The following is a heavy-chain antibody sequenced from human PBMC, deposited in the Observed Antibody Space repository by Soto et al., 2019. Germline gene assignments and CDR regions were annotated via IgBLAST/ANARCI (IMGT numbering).Heavy chain of an antibody. Sequence: GGSLRLSCAASGFTFSSYAMHWVRQAPGKGLEWVAVISYDGSNKYYADSVKGRLTISRDNSKNTLYLQMNSLRAEDTAVYYCARGKGVYYYYGMDVWGQGTTVTVSS. V-gene: IGHV3-30-3*01. CDR2: ISYDGSNK. CDR3: ARGKGVYYYYGMDV. CDR1: GFTFSSYA. D-gene: IGHD3-10*01. J-gene: IGHJ6*02.